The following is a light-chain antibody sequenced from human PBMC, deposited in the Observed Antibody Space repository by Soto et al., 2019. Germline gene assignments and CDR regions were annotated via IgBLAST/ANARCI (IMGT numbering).Light chain of an antibody. Sequence: DIQMTQSPSTLSSSVGDRVSITCRASQSISRQLAWYQQKPGKAPNLLIYQASNLETGGPSRFTGSGSGTEFTITISSLQPDDLATYYCLQYQSYWTFGQGTKVEVK. J-gene: IGKJ1*01. CDR3: LQYQSYWT. V-gene: IGKV1-5*03. CDR2: QAS. CDR1: QSISRQ.